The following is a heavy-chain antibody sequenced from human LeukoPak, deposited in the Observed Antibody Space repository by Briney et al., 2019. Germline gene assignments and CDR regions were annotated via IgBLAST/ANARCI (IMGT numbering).Heavy chain of an antibody. V-gene: IGHV3-23*01. CDR2: ISGSGGST. CDR3: AKFTGGNWFDP. D-gene: IGHD4-23*01. J-gene: IGHJ5*02. CDR1: GFTFSNAE. Sequence: PGGSLRLSCAASGFTFSNAEMSWVRQAPGKGLEWVSGISGSGGSTYYADSVKGRFTISRDNSKNTLHLQVNSLRAEDTAVYYCAKFTGGNWFDPWGQGTLVTVSS.